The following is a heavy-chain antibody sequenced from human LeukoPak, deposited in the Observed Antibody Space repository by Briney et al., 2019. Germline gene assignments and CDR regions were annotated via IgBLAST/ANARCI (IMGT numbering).Heavy chain of an antibody. CDR3: AKAPGYSGSYPDHFDY. Sequence: GGSLRLSCAASGFTFSSYAMSWVRQAPGKGLEWVSAISGSGGSTYYADSVKGRFTISRDNSKNTLYLQMNSLRAEDTAVYYCAKAPGYSGSYPDHFDYCGQGTLLTVSS. J-gene: IGHJ4*02. CDR1: GFTFSSYA. D-gene: IGHD1-26*01. V-gene: IGHV3-23*01. CDR2: ISGSGGST.